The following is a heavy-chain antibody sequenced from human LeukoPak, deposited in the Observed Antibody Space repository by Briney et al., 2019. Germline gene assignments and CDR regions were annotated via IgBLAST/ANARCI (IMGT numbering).Heavy chain of an antibody. CDR2: ISSNGGST. J-gene: IGHJ4*02. D-gene: IGHD6-13*01. Sequence: AGGSLRLSCAASGFTFSSYAMHWVRQAPGKGLEYVSAISSNGGSTYYANSVKGRFTISRDNSKNTLYLQMGSLRAEDMAVYYCARGSYSSSWAFDYWGQGTLVTASS. CDR1: GFTFSSYA. V-gene: IGHV3-64*01. CDR3: ARGSYSSSWAFDY.